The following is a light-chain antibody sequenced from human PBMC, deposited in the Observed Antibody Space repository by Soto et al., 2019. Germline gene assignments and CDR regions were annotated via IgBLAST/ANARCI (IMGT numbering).Light chain of an antibody. J-gene: IGKJ4*01. Sequence: DIQMTQSPSSLSASVGDRVTITCRASQSITTYLNWYRQKPGKAPKLLIYAASSLQSGVPSRFSGSGSETEFTLSISSLQPEDFATYFCHQFYSAPLTFGGGTKVEIK. V-gene: IGKV1-39*01. CDR3: HQFYSAPLT. CDR2: AAS. CDR1: QSITTY.